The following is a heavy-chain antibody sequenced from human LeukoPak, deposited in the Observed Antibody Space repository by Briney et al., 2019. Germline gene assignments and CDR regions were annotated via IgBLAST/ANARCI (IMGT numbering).Heavy chain of an antibody. V-gene: IGHV3-30*04. CDR2: ISYDGSNK. CDR1: GFTFSSYA. CDR3: ARGAHYDILTGYSR. D-gene: IGHD3-9*01. J-gene: IGHJ4*02. Sequence: GGSLRLSCAASGFTFSSYAMHWVRQAPGKGLEWVAVISYDGSNKYYADSVKGRFTISRDNSKNTLYLQMNSLRAEDTAVYYCARGAHYDILTGYSRWGQGTLVTVSS.